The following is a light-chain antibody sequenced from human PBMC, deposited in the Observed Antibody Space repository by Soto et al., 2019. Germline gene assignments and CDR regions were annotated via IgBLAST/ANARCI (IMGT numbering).Light chain of an antibody. CDR1: QNVDSNY. Sequence: EVVLTQSPGTLSLSTGERATLSCRASQNVDSNYLAWYQQKPGQAPRIIIFAASGRATGIPDRFSGSGSGTDFTLTIVRLEPEDFAVYYCQQYGTSPRTFGQGTKVDIK. CDR3: QQYGTSPRT. V-gene: IGKV3-20*01. CDR2: AAS. J-gene: IGKJ1*01.